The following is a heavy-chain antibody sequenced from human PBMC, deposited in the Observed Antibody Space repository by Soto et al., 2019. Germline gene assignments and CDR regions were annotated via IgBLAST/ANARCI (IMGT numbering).Heavy chain of an antibody. CDR1: GFNFNNYA. Sequence: GGSLRLSCATSGFNFNNYAMSWVRQAPGECLEWVSFISSSGGTTYYADSVKDRFTISRDNSRNTVFLQMNTLGAEDTAIYYCASVITGTGPGGCRASEYWGQGXRVTVHS. V-gene: IGHV3-23*01. CDR3: ASVITGTGPGGCRASEY. D-gene: IGHD3-22*01. J-gene: IGHJ4*02. CDR2: ISSSGGTT.